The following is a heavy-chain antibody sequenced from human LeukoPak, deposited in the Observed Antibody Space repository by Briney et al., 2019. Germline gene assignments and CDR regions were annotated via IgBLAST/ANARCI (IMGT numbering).Heavy chain of an antibody. J-gene: IGHJ4*02. CDR2: VSRNGNT. Sequence: SETLSLTCTVFGGSIRNYYWTWIRQPPGKGLEWIGYVSRNGNTYYNPSLKSRVTMSVDMSKNQFSLKLSSVTAADTAVYYCARAEYGYSSGWRRFDYWGQGTLVTVSS. D-gene: IGHD6-19*01. V-gene: IGHV4-59*01. CDR3: ARAEYGYSSGWRRFDY. CDR1: GGSIRNYY.